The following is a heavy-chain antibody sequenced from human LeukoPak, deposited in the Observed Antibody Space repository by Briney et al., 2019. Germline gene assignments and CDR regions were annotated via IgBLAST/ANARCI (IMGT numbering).Heavy chain of an antibody. V-gene: IGHV1-46*01. Sequence: ASVKVSCKASGYTFTSYYMHWVRQAPGQGLEWMGIINPSGGSTCYAQKFQGRVTMTRDTSTSTVYMELSSLRSEDTAVYYCARDSDYYDSTNYGMDVWGQGTTVTVSS. CDR3: ARDSDYYDSTNYGMDV. CDR2: INPSGGST. CDR1: GYTFTSYY. J-gene: IGHJ6*02. D-gene: IGHD3-22*01.